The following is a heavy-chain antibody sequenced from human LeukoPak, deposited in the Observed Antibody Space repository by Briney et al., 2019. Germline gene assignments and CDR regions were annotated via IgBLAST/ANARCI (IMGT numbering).Heavy chain of an antibody. D-gene: IGHD1-20*01. CDR1: GGSISSYY. CDR2: IYYSGST. J-gene: IGHJ5*02. CDR3: ARPPRITGTTSNYNWFDP. Sequence: NSSETLSLTCTVSGGSISSYYWSWIRQPPGKGLEWIGYIYYSGSTNYNPSLKSRATISVDTSKNQFSLKLSSVTAADTAVYYCARPPRITGTTSNYNWFDPWGQGTLVTVSS. V-gene: IGHV4-59*08.